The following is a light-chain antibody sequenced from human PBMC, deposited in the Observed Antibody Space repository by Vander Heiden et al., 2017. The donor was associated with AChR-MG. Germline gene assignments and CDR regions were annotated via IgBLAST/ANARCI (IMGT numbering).Light chain of an antibody. J-gene: IGLJ3*02. Sequence: QAVLPQPSSLSASPGASASLTCPLRSGINFGTYRIYWSQQKPGSPPQYRLRYKSDSDKQQGSGVPSRFSGSKDASANAGILLISGLQAEDEAYYYCMIWHSSAWVFGGGTKLTVL. CDR1: SGINFGTYR. CDR2: YKSDSDK. V-gene: IGLV5-45*03. CDR3: MIWHSSAWV.